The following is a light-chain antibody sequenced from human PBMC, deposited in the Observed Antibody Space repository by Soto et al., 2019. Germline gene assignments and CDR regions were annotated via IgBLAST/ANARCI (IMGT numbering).Light chain of an antibody. CDR2: KAS. CDR3: QQYNSDPYT. J-gene: IGKJ2*01. V-gene: IGKV1-5*03. Sequence: DIQMTQSPSTLYASVGDRVTITCRARQSSSSWLAWYPQKPGKAPKLLIYKASSLESGVPSRFSGSGSGTEFTLTISSLQPDDFATLFCQQYNSDPYTLGQGNKVTIK. CDR1: QSSSSW.